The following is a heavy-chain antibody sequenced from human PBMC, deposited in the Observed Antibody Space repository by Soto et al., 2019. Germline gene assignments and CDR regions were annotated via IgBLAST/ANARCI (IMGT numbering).Heavy chain of an antibody. CDR1: GGSISSYY. CDR2: IYYSGST. J-gene: IGHJ4*02. D-gene: IGHD4-17*01. V-gene: IGHV4-59*01. CDR3: ARAMPTTTVATHPSVARLVPFDY. Sequence: SETLSLTCPVSGGSISSYYWSWIRPPPGKGLEWIGYIYYSGSTNYNPSLKSRVTISVDTSKNQFSLKLSSVTAADTAVYYCARAMPTTTVATHPSVARLVPFDYWGQGTLVTVSS.